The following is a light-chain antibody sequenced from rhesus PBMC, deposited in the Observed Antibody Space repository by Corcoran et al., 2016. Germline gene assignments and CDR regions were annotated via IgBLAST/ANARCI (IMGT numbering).Light chain of an antibody. J-gene: IGKJ1*01. CDR3: QQGYSTPPT. CDR1: QGISSY. CDR2: YAN. Sequence: DIQMSQSPSSLSASVGDRVTITCRASQGISSYLNWYQQKSGKAPKLLIYYANSLASGVPSMFSGSGSGTDYTLPISSLQPEDFATYYCQQGYSTPPTFGQGTKVEIK. V-gene: IGKV1-32*03.